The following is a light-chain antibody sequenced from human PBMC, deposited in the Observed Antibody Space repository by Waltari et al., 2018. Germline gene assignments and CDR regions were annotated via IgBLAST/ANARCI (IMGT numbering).Light chain of an antibody. Sequence: EIVLTQSPGTLSLSPGERATLSCRASQSVSSSYLAWYQQKPGQAPRVLIHGASSRATGIPDRFSGSGSGTDFTLTISRLEPKDFAVYYCQQYGSSPWTFGQGTKVEIK. CDR2: GAS. V-gene: IGKV3-20*01. CDR3: QQYGSSPWT. J-gene: IGKJ1*01. CDR1: QSVSSSY.